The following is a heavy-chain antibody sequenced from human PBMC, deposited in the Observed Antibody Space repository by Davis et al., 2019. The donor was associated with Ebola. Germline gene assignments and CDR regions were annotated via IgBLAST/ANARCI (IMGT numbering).Heavy chain of an antibody. V-gene: IGHV3-21*06. CDR1: GFTFSSYS. Sequence: PGGSLRLSCAASGFTFSSYSMNWVRQAPGKGLEWVSSITSSGASINYADSVKGRFTISRDNAKNSLYLQMNDLRAEDTAMYYCAKSRINDYADIDSWGQGTLVTVSS. J-gene: IGHJ4*02. CDR3: AKSRINDYADIDS. D-gene: IGHD4/OR15-4a*01. CDR2: ITSSGASI.